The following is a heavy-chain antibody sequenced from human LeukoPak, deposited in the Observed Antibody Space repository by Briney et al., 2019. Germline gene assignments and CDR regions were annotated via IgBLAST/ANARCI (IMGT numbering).Heavy chain of an antibody. CDR2: ISYDGSNK. D-gene: IGHD6-6*01. Sequence: GGSLRLSCAASGFTFSSYAMHWVRQAPGKGLEWVAVISYDGSNKYYADSVKGRFTISRDNSKNTLYLQMNSLRAEDTAVYYCARVTLSYSSSEAALAYWGQGTLVTVSS. CDR1: GFTFSSYA. V-gene: IGHV3-30-3*01. J-gene: IGHJ4*02. CDR3: ARVTLSYSSSEAALAY.